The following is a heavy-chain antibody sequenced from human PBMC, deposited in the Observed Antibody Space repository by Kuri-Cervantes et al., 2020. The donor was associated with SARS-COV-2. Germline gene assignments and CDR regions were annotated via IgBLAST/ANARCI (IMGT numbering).Heavy chain of an antibody. J-gene: IGHJ5*02. CDR1: GFTFSSYW. CDR2: IKQDGSEK. D-gene: IGHD4-17*01. CDR3: ARDLGDYVSWFDP. V-gene: IGHV3-7*01. Sequence: ETLSLTCAASGFTFSSYWMSWVRQAPGKGLEWVANIKQDGSEKYYVDSVKGRFTISRDNAKNSLYLQMNSLRAEDTAVYYCARDLGDYVSWFDPWGQGTLVTVSS.